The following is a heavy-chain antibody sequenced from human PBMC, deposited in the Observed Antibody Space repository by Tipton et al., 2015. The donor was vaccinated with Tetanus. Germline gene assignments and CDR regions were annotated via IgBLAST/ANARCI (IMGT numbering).Heavy chain of an antibody. V-gene: IGHV4-61*08. CDR3: ARAIDVSSKKGPFDS. CDR2: SAGSGAT. J-gene: IGHJ4*02. CDR1: GASLRGGDYH. Sequence: LRLSCTVSGASLRGGDYHWSWIRQPPGKGLEWLAYSAGSGATNSNYYLKSRITMTRDTSRNQFSLTLTSVTAADTAVYYCARAIDVSSKKGPFDSWGQGSLVTVSS.